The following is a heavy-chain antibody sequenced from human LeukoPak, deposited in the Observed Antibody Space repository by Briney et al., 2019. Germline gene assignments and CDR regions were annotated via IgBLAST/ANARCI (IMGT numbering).Heavy chain of an antibody. CDR3: AKDSYSSGWYIAFDI. CDR1: GFTFDDYA. D-gene: IGHD6-19*01. V-gene: IGHV3-9*01. CDR2: ISWNSGSI. J-gene: IGHJ3*02. Sequence: GRSLRLSCAASGFTFDDYAMHWVRQAPGKGLEWVSGISWNSGSIGYADSVKGRFTISRDNAKNSLYLQMNSLRAEDTALYYFAKDSYSSGWYIAFDIWGQGTMVTVSS.